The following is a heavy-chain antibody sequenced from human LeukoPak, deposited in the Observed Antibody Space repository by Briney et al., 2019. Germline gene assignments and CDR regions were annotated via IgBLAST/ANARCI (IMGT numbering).Heavy chain of an antibody. CDR2: MNPNSGNT. J-gene: IGHJ3*02. CDR3: ARGILSDDAFDS. Sequence: ASVKLSFKSSGYTFTSYDINWVRKATGQGLESMGWMNPNSGNTGYVQKFQGRFTMTRNTSISTAYMELSTLKSEDTAVYYCARGILSDDAFDSWGQGTMVTVSS. V-gene: IGHV1-8*01. CDR1: GYTFTSYD.